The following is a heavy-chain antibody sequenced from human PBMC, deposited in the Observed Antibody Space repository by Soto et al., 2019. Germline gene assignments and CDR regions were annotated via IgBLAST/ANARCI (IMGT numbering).Heavy chain of an antibody. D-gene: IGHD3-22*01. J-gene: IGHJ4*02. CDR3: ASPHDSIGYYQYCFDY. V-gene: IGHV1-3*01. CDR2: INPDNGNT. Sequence: ASVNVSFKAAGYTFTRYTMNWVRQAPGQRRELMGWINPDNGNTKSSQKFQDRVIITRDTSSSTAYMDLSSLRSADTAVYYCASPHDSIGYYQYCFDYWRQGTLVTFS. CDR1: GYTFTRYT.